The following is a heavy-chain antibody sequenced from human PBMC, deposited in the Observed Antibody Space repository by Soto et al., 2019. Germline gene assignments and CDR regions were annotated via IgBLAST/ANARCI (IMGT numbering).Heavy chain of an antibody. Sequence: PSETLSLTCTVSGGSVSSGSYYWSWIRQPPGKGLEWIGYIYYSGITNYNPSLKSRVSISVDTSKNQFSLKLSSVTAADTAVYYCARVVIGSSGYRLDYWGQGTLVTVSS. D-gene: IGHD3-22*01. CDR2: IYYSGIT. CDR1: GGSVSSGSYY. CDR3: ARVVIGSSGYRLDY. V-gene: IGHV4-61*01. J-gene: IGHJ4*02.